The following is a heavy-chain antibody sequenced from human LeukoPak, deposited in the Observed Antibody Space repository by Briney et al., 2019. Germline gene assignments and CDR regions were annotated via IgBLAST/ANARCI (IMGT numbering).Heavy chain of an antibody. CDR2: IYYSGST. D-gene: IGHD3-10*01. CDR3: ARTDRNYYGSGRLWFDP. CDR1: GGSISSYY. Sequence: PSETLSLTCTVSGGSISSYYWSWIRQPPGKGLEWIGHIYYSGSTNYNPSLKSRVTISVDTSKNQFSLKLSSVTAADTAVYYCARTDRNYYGSGRLWFDPWGQGTLVTVSS. V-gene: IGHV4-59*01. J-gene: IGHJ5*02.